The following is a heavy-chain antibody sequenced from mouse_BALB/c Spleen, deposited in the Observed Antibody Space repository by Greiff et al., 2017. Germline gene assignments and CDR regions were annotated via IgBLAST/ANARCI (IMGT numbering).Heavy chain of an antibody. J-gene: IGHJ1*01. CDR3: TRGDYYGSRYV. Sequence: VQLQQSGAELVRPGASVTLSCKASGYTFTDYEMHWVKQTPVHGLEWIGAIDPETGGTAYNQKFKGKATLTADKSSSTAYMELRSLTSEDSAVYYCTRGDYYGSRYVWGAGTTVTVSS. V-gene: IGHV1-15*01. D-gene: IGHD1-1*01. CDR1: GYTFTDYE. CDR2: IDPETGGT.